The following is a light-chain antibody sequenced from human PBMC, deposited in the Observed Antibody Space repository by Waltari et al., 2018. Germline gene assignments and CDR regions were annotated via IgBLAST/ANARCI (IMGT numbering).Light chain of an antibody. CDR2: EVS. J-gene: IGLJ2*01. CDR1: SSDVGSYNL. CDR3: CSYAGSTTYVV. V-gene: IGLV2-23*02. Sequence: QSALTQPASVSGSPGQSITISCTGTSSDVGSYNLVSWYQHHPGKAPKFMIYEVSKRPSGVSNRFSGSKSGNTASLTISGLQAEDEADYYCCSYAGSTTYVVFGGGTKLTVL.